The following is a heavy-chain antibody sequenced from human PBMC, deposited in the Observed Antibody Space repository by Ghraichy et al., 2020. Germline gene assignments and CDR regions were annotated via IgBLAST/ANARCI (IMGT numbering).Heavy chain of an antibody. V-gene: IGHV3-74*01. Sequence: GGSLRLSCAASGFTFSSYWMHWVRQAPGKGLVWVSRINSDGSSTSYADSVKGRFTISRDNAKNTLYLQMNSLRAEDTAVYYCARVERDDFWSGYYNYYYGIDVWGQRTTVTVSS. D-gene: IGHD3-3*01. CDR2: INSDGSST. J-gene: IGHJ6*02. CDR3: ARVERDDFWSGYYNYYYGIDV. CDR1: GFTFSSYW.